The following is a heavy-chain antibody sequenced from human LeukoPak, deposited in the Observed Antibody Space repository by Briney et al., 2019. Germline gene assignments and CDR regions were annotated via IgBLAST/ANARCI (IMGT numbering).Heavy chain of an antibody. Sequence: GGSLRLSCAASGFTFPSYTMNWVRQAPGKGLEWVSGIIGTGDSTFYADPVKGRFTISRDNSRNTLYLHMNSLRVDDTAVYYCASLYNDYGDYWGQGALVTVSS. CDR1: GFTFPSYT. CDR3: ASLYNDYGDY. D-gene: IGHD5-24*01. CDR2: IIGTGDST. J-gene: IGHJ4*02. V-gene: IGHV3-23*01.